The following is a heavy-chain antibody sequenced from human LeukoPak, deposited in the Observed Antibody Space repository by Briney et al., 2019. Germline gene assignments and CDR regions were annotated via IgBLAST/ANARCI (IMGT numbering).Heavy chain of an antibody. CDR3: ARAAWFGELSTDDAFDI. J-gene: IGHJ3*02. D-gene: IGHD3-10*01. CDR2: IWYDGSNK. CDR1: GFTFSTYA. V-gene: IGHV3-33*01. Sequence: PGRSLRLSYAAAGFTFSTYAMHSVRQAPGKWLEWVALIWYDGSNKYYADSVKGRFTISRDNYKNTLYLQMSSLGAGDTAVYYCARAAWFGELSTDDAFDIWGQGTMVTVSS.